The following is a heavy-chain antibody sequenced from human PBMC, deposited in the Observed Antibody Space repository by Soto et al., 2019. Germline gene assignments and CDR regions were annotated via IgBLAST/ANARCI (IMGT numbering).Heavy chain of an antibody. CDR3: AKGSHVLELRYFDWLPYYYYGMDV. D-gene: IGHD3-9*01. V-gene: IGHV3-23*01. CDR2: ISGSGGGT. Sequence: PGGSLRLSCAASGFTFSSYAMSWVRQAPGKGLEWVSIISGSGGGTYYADSVKGRFTISRDNSKNTLYLQVNSLRAEDTAVYYCAKGSHVLELRYFDWLPYYYYGMDVWGQGTTVTVSS. J-gene: IGHJ6*02. CDR1: GFTFSSYA.